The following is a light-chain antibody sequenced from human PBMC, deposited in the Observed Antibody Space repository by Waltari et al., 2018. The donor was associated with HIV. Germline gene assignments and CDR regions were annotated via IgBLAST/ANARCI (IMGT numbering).Light chain of an antibody. J-gene: IGKJ4*01. CDR2: AAS. V-gene: IGKV1-12*01. CDR3: QQASSFPLS. CDR1: QDITTS. Sequence: IQMTQSPSSLSASVGDRVIITSRASQDITTSLAWYQLKPGGPPRLLIFAASGLHGGVPPRFSGSASETVFALTISNLQPEDSATYYCQQASSFPLSFGGGTKVEI.